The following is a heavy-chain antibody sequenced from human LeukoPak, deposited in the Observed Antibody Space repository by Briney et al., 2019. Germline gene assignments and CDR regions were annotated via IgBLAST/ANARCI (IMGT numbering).Heavy chain of an antibody. CDR3: ARVVDYTAYCGGDCYFVY. CDR2: IYHSGST. J-gene: IGHJ4*02. CDR1: DYSISSGYY. Sequence: SETLSLTCTVSDYSISSGYYWGWIRQPPGKGLEWIGSIYHSGSTYYNPSLKSRVTISVDTSKNQFSLKLSSVTAADTAVYYCARVVDYTAYCGGDCYFVYWGQGTLVTVSS. D-gene: IGHD2-21*02. V-gene: IGHV4-38-2*02.